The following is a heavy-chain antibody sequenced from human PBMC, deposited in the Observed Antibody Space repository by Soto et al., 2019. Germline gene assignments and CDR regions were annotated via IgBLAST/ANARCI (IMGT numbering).Heavy chain of an antibody. V-gene: IGHV3-30*18. J-gene: IGHJ6*02. CDR3: AKDRGQVRRYFGDVTDV. CDR2: ISDDGSYK. Sequence: QVQLVESGGGVVQPGRSLRLSCAASGIVFRNYGMHWVRQAPGRGLEWVAVISDDGSYKNTADSVKGRFTISRDNSKNTLYLQMNSLRAEDTGVYYCAKDRGQVRRYFGDVTDVWAQGTTVTVSS. CDR1: GIVFRNYG. D-gene: IGHD3-9*01.